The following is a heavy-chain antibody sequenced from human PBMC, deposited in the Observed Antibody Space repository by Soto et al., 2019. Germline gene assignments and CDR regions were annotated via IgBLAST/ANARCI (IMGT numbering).Heavy chain of an antibody. CDR1: GFIFANAW. V-gene: IGHV3-15*07. CDR2: LKSKYVGGTT. D-gene: IGHD6-13*01. J-gene: IGHJ5*01. Sequence: PVGSLRLSCVGSGFIFANAWMNWVRQAPGKGLEWVGRLKSKYVGGTTDYAAPVKGRFTISRDDSKNTLYLQMDSLKIEDTAIYYCTTIIGQSAAGGSWGHGTLVTVS. CDR3: TTIIGQSAAGGS.